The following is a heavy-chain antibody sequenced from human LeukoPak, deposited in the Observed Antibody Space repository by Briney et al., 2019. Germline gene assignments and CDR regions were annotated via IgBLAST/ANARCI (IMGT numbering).Heavy chain of an antibody. CDR2: IYYSGST. J-gene: IGHJ5*02. CDR1: GGSISSSSYY. Sequence: PSETLSLTCTVSGGSISSSSYYWGWIRQPPGKGLEWIGSIYYSGSTYYNPSLKSRVTISVDTSKNQFSLKLSSVTAADTAVYYCARGIAAVKRNWFDPWGQGTLVTVSS. D-gene: IGHD6-13*01. V-gene: IGHV4-39*07. CDR3: ARGIAAVKRNWFDP.